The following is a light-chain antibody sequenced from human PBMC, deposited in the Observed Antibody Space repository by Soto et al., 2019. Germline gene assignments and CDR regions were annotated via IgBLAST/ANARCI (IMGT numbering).Light chain of an antibody. J-gene: IGLJ1*01. CDR1: SSDIGDYNY. Sequence: QSVLAQPASVSGSPGQSITISCTGTSSDIGDYNYVSWYQQHPGKAPKLMIFEGSKRPSGVSDRFSGSRSGNTASLTISGLQPEDDADYYCSSYSTSGTLYVFGTGTKV. V-gene: IGLV2-14*01. CDR3: SSYSTSGTLYV. CDR2: EGS.